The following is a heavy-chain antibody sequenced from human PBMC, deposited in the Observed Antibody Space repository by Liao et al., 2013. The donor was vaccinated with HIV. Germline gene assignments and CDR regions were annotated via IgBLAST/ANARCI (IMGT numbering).Heavy chain of an antibody. CDR1: HGSISSYY. Sequence: QVQLQESGPGLVKPSETLSLMCSVSHGSISSYYWNWIRQPAGKGLEWIGRISGSGGTNYNPSLMRRVTLSADTSKNQFYLNVNSVTAADTAVYYCARALSNSLLWAPDAFDIWGQGTKVTVSP. J-gene: IGHJ3*02. CDR3: ARALSNSLLWAPDAFDI. V-gene: IGHV4-4*07. CDR2: ISGSGGT. D-gene: IGHD4-11*01.